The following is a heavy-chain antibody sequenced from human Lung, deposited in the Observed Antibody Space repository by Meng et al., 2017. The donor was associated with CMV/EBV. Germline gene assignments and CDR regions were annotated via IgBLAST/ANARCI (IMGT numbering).Heavy chain of an antibody. CDR2: IFSNDEK. Sequence: SXPXLVXPTETLTLTCTVSGFSLSNARMGVSWIRQPPGKALEWLAHIFSNDEKSYSTSLKSRLTISKDTSKSQVVLTMTNMDPVDTATYYCARTGIAVAGTYYYYGMDVWGQGXTVTVSS. CDR1: GFSLSNARMG. D-gene: IGHD6-19*01. V-gene: IGHV2-26*01. CDR3: ARTGIAVAGTYYYYGMDV. J-gene: IGHJ6*02.